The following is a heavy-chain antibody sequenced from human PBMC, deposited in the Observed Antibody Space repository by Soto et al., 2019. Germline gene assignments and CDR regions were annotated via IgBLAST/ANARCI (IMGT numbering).Heavy chain of an antibody. CDR3: AREGDVPYHYYGTDV. CDR1: GYTFTRYG. J-gene: IGHJ6*02. Sequence: ASVKVSCTASGYTFTRYGVSGVRQAPGQGLEWMGWISGYDGRTNFAQKVQDRVTMTTDTSTSTVYMELRSLSSDDTAVYYCAREGDVPYHYYGTDVWGQGTTVTVSS. V-gene: IGHV1-18*01. D-gene: IGHD2-21*02. CDR2: ISGYDGRT.